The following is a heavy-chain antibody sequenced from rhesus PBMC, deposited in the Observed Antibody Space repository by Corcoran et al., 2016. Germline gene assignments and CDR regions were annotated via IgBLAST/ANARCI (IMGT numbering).Heavy chain of an antibody. CDR3: ARSWGSSWKFIN. D-gene: IGHD6-25*01. J-gene: IGHJ4*01. CDR1: GYTFTELS. Sequence: EVQLVQSGAEVKKPGASVKVSCKVSGYTFTELSMHWVRQAPGKGLEWSGWVNPVYGNIITAEKVQDRVTMTEDTSTDTAYMELSSLRSEDTAVYYCARSWGSSWKFINWGQGVLVTVSS. CDR2: VNPVYGNI. V-gene: IGHV1-156D*01.